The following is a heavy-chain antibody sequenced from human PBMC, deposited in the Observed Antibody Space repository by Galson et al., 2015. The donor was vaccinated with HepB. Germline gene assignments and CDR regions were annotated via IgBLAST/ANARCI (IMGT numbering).Heavy chain of an antibody. CDR2: TYHRSKWYQ. Sequence: CAISGDSASSNTAAWNWIRQSPSRGLEWLGRTYHRSKWYQDYAVPVKSRMTINSDTSKNQFSLHLNSVTPEDTAVYYCARVRTRRPPHYYYGLDVWGHGTTVTVSS. CDR3: ARVRTRRPPHYYYGLDV. CDR1: GDSASSNTAA. J-gene: IGHJ6*02. V-gene: IGHV6-1*01.